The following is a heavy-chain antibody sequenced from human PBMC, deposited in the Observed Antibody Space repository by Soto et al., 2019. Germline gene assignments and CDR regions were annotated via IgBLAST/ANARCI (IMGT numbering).Heavy chain of an antibody. CDR2: INPGSGAT. J-gene: IGHJ4*02. D-gene: IGHD2-2*01. CDR1: GYKFTAYY. Sequence: ASVKVSCKASGYKFTAYYMHWVRQAPGQGLEWMGWINPGSGATSYAQTFQGRVTMTRDTSINTVYMEVTSLRPDDTAVYYCARLSKGYCSDTSCYSWLDHWGQGTLVTVSS. V-gene: IGHV1-2*02. CDR3: ARLSKGYCSDTSCYSWLDH.